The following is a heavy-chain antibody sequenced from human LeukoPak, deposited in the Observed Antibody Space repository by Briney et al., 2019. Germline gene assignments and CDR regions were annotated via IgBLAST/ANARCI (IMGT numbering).Heavy chain of an antibody. V-gene: IGHV1-69*10. CDR1: GGTFSSYA. Sequence: SVKVSCKASGGTFSSYAISWVRQAPGQGLEWMGGIIPILGTANYAQKFQGRVTITADKSTSTAYMELSSLRSEDTAVYYCARGIAAAGTAFLAFDIWGQGTMVTVSS. D-gene: IGHD6-13*01. CDR3: ARGIAAAGTAFLAFDI. CDR2: IIPILGTA. J-gene: IGHJ3*02.